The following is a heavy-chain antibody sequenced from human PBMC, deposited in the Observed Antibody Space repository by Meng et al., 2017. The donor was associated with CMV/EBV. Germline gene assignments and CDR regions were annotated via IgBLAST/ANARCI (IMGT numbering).Heavy chain of an antibody. J-gene: IGHJ6*02. Sequence: SVNVSCKASGGTFSSYAISWLRQAPGQGLEWMGGIIPILGIANYAQKFQGRVTITAVKSTSTAYMELSSLRSEDTAVYYCARFKEDYYSYGRDVWGQGTTVTVSS. CDR1: GGTFSSYA. CDR3: ARFKEDYYSYGRDV. V-gene: IGHV1-69*10. CDR2: IIPILGIA.